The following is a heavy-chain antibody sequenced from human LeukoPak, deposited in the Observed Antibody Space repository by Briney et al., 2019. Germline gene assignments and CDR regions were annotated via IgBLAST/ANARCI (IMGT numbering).Heavy chain of an antibody. CDR1: GFNFDDLT. V-gene: IGHV3-43*01. J-gene: IGHJ4*02. Sequence: GGSLRLSCAASGFNFDDLTLHWVRQLPGKGLEWVSLINWDGASTSYADSVKGRFTISRDNSQNSLYLQMDSLRNEDTALYYCVKDQRAVSGTLVFDSWGQGTLVTVSS. D-gene: IGHD6-19*01. CDR2: INWDGAST. CDR3: VKDQRAVSGTLVFDS.